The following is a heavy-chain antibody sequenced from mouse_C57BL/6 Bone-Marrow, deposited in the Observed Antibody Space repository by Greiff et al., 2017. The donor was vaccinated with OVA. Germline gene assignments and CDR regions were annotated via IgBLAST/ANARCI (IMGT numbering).Heavy chain of an antibody. Sequence: EVQLQESGGGLVQPGGSLKLSCAASGFTFSDYYMYWVRQTPEKRLEWVAYISNGGGSTYYPDTVKGRFTISRDNAKNTLYLQMSRLKSEDTAMYYCAKTPITGVVAPYWYFDVWGTGTTVTVSS. D-gene: IGHD1-1*01. CDR2: ISNGGGST. CDR3: AKTPITGVVAPYWYFDV. CDR1: GFTFSDYY. V-gene: IGHV5-12*01. J-gene: IGHJ1*03.